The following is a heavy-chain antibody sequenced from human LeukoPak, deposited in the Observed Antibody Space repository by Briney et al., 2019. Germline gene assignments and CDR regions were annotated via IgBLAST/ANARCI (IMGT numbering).Heavy chain of an antibody. J-gene: IGHJ3*02. CDR1: GYTFTGYY. Sequence: ASVKVSCKASGYTFTGYYMHWGRQAPGQRLGWMGWINPNSGCTNYAQKFQGRVTITRDTSISTAYMELSRLRSDDTAVYYCARDLSSSWYGDDAFDIWGQGTMVTVSS. CDR3: ARDLSSSWYGDDAFDI. CDR2: INPNSGCT. V-gene: IGHV1-2*02. D-gene: IGHD6-13*01.